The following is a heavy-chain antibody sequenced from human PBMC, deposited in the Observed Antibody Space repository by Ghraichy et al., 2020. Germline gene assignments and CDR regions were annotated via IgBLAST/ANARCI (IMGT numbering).Heavy chain of an antibody. CDR1: GFTFSNYA. CDR3: AKDQGIVVVPPAIDWFDP. D-gene: IGHD2-2*02. V-gene: IGHV3-23*01. Sequence: GGSLRFSCAASGFTFSNYAMNWVRQAPGKGLEWVSAISGSGGSTYYADSVNGRFTISRDNSKNTLYLQMNSLRAKDTAVYYCAKDQGIVVVPPAIDWFDPWGQGTLVTVSS. J-gene: IGHJ5*02. CDR2: ISGSGGST.